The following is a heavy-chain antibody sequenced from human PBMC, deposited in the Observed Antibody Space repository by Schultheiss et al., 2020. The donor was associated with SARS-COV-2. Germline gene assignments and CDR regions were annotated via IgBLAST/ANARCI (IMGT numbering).Heavy chain of an antibody. D-gene: IGHD2-8*01. Sequence: SETLSLTCTVSGGSISSYYWSWIRQPAGKGLEWIGRIYTSGSTNYNPSLKSRVTISVDTSKNQFSLKLSSVTAADTAVYYCARESCTSGVCYIDYWGQGTLVTVSS. CDR1: GGSISSYY. J-gene: IGHJ4*02. CDR2: IYTSGST. CDR3: ARESCTSGVCYIDY. V-gene: IGHV4-4*07.